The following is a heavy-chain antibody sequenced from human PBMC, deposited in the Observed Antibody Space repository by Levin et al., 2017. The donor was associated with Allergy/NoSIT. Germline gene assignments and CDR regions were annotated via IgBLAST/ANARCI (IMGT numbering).Heavy chain of an antibody. Sequence: GESLKISCAASGFTFSSYAMSWVRQAPGKGLEWVSSISATGGSIYYADSVKGRFTFSRDNSKNTLYLQMNSLRAEDTAVYYCAKDGNGDYQDYSYYFGMDVWGQGTTVTVSS. D-gene: IGHD4-17*01. CDR2: ISATGGSI. CDR3: AKDGNGDYQDYSYYFGMDV. J-gene: IGHJ6*02. CDR1: GFTFSSYA. V-gene: IGHV3-23*01.